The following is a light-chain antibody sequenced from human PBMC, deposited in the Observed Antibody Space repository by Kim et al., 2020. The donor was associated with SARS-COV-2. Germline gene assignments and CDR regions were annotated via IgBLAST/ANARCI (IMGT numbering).Light chain of an antibody. Sequence: DIVMTQSPDSLAVCLGERATINCKSSQSVLYSSNNKDYLAWYQQKPGQPPQLLIYWASARESGVPDRFSGSGSGTDFTLTISSLQAEDVAVYYCQQYYSNPLTFGGGTKVDIK. J-gene: IGKJ4*01. CDR3: QQYYSNPLT. CDR1: QSVLYSSNNKDY. V-gene: IGKV4-1*01. CDR2: WAS.